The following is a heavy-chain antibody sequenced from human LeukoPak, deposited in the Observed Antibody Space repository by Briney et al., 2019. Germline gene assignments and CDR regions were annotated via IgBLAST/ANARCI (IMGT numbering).Heavy chain of an antibody. CDR2: ISMSGRDI. V-gene: IGHV3-11*01. J-gene: IGHJ6*02. Sequence: GGSLRLSCAASGFPFSVYYVGSGRQPPGKGRGWVSSISMSGRDIYYADSVKGQFTISRHNAKKSLYLQMRSLRAQDTAVYYCARGFDCSSTSCSCMDVWGQGTTVTVSS. D-gene: IGHD2-2*01. CDR1: GFPFSVYY. CDR3: ARGFDCSSTSCSCMDV.